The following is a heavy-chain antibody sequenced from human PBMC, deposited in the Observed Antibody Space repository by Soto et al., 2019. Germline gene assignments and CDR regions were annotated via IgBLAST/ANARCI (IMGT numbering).Heavy chain of an antibody. V-gene: IGHV1-69*06. J-gene: IGHJ5*02. CDR3: ARFLEPGRLDP. D-gene: IGHD3-3*01. Sequence: SVKVSCNASVGTFSSYAISWVRQAPGQGLEWMGGIIPIFGTANYAQKFQGRVTITADKSTSTAYVELSSLRSEDTAVYYCARFLEPGRLDPWGQGTLVTVSS. CDR1: VGTFSSYA. CDR2: IIPIFGTA.